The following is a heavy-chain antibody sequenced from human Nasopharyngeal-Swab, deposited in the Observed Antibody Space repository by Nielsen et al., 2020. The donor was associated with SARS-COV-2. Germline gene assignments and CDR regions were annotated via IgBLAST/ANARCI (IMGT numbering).Heavy chain of an antibody. CDR1: GYSFTNYW. D-gene: IGHD2-15*01. CDR2: IYPGDSDT. CDR3: ARRVGYCSGGSCYFDY. V-gene: IGHV5-51*01. J-gene: IGHJ4*02. Sequence: GESLKISCKGSGYSFTNYWIGWVRQMPGKGLEWMGIIYPGDSDTRYSPSFQGQVTISADKSISTAYLQWSSLKASDTAMYYCARRVGYCSGGSCYFDYWGQGTLVTVSS.